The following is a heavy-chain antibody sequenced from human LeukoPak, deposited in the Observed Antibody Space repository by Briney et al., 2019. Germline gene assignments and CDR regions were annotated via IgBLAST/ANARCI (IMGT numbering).Heavy chain of an antibody. J-gene: IGHJ4*02. CDR1: GFTFNKAW. V-gene: IGHV3-23*01. CDR2: ISGSGGST. CDR3: AKEYGDFPFDY. D-gene: IGHD4-17*01. Sequence: PGGSLRLSCAASGFTFNKAWMSWVRQAPGKGLEWVSAISGSGGSTYYADSVKGRFTISRDNSKNTLYLQMNSLRAEDTAVYYCAKEYGDFPFDYWGQGTLVTVSS.